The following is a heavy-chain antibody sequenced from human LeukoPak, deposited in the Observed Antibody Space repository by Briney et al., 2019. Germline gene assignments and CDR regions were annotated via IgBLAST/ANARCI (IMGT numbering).Heavy chain of an antibody. D-gene: IGHD5-24*01. CDR1: GYSFTSHY. V-gene: IGHV1-46*01. Sequence: ASVKVSCKASGYSFTSHYMHWVRQAPGQGLEWMGLIDPSGSSTLYAQKFQGRVTMTRDMSTTTDYMELSSLRSEDTAVYYCARVPPSHVEKATIGSDYWGQGTLVTVSS. CDR2: IDPSGSST. J-gene: IGHJ4*02. CDR3: ARVPPSHVEKATIGSDY.